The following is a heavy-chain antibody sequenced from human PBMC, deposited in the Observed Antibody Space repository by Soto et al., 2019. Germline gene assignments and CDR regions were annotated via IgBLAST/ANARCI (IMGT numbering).Heavy chain of an antibody. CDR1: GFTFSSFA. J-gene: IGHJ4*02. CDR2: IGGSGGDT. Sequence: EVQLLESGGGLVQPGGSLRLSCAASGFTFSSFAMDWVRQAPGTGLEWVSVIGGSGGDTSFADSVEGRFSITRGNSKNKLYLDMNSLRAEDTARYYCAKEIVAAAYVEASAFDYWGQGTLVTVSS. V-gene: IGHV3-23*01. CDR3: AKEIVAAAYVEASAFDY. D-gene: IGHD5-12*01.